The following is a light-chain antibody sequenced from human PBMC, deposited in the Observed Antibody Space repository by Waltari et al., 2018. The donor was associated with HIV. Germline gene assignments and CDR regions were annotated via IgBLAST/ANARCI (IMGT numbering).Light chain of an antibody. CDR2: GNN. J-gene: IGLJ3*02. V-gene: IGLV1-40*01. CDR1: SSNIGAGYA. Sequence: QSVLTQPPSVSGAPGQRVTISCTGRSSNIGAGYAVHWYQQIPGTAPKLLIFGNNNRPSGVPDRFSGSKSGTSASLAITGLQAEDEADYYCQSYDSSLSGWVFGGGTKLTVL. CDR3: QSYDSSLSGWV.